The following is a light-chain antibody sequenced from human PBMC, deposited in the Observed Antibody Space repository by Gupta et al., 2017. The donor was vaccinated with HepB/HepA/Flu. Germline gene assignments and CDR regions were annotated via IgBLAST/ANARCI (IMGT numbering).Light chain of an antibody. J-gene: IGLJ2*01. CDR1: KFGDKF. V-gene: IGLV3-1*01. CDR2: QDS. Sequence: SYELTPPPAVSLSPGQTASITCSGDKFGDKFACCYQQKPGQSPVLVIDQDSKRPSGIPERFSGATYGTTAPTIISGTQAMEDDYYYCTEWDRSTCVFGGGTKLTVL. CDR3: TEWDRSTCV.